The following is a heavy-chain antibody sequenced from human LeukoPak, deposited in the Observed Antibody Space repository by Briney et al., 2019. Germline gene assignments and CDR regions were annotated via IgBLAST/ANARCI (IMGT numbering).Heavy chain of an antibody. Sequence: SETLSLTCTVSGGSISSSSYYWGWIRQPPGKGLEWIGSIYYSGSTYYNPSLKSRVTISVDTSKNQFSLKLNSVTAADTAVYYCARDKYCSSTSCFDPWGQGTLVTVSS. D-gene: IGHD2-2*01. J-gene: IGHJ5*02. V-gene: IGHV4-39*07. CDR3: ARDKYCSSTSCFDP. CDR1: GGSISSSSYY. CDR2: IYYSGST.